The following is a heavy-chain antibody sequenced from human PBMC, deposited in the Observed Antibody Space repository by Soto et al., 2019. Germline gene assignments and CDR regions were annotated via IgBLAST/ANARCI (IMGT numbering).Heavy chain of an antibody. Sequence: SETLSLTCAVYGGSFSGYYWTWIRQPPGTGLEWIGEINHSGSTNYNPSLKSRVTISVDTSKNQFSLKLSSVTAADTAIYYCGSTNYGSWFDPWGQGTLVTVSS. CDR1: GGSFSGYY. D-gene: IGHD4-17*01. CDR2: INHSGST. J-gene: IGHJ5*02. CDR3: GSTNYGSWFDP. V-gene: IGHV4-34*01.